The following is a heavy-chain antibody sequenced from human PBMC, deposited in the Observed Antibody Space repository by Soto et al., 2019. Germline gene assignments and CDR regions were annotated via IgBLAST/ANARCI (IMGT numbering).Heavy chain of an antibody. J-gene: IGHJ4*02. CDR1: GYTLTEFS. Sequence: ASVKVSCKVSGYTLTEFSMHWVRQSPGKGLEWMGVFDPEDGEAIYAPKFQGRVTLTEDTSTDTAYLELNSLRAENTAVYYCAGDFCPVPTCYDLWGQGVLVTVSS. CDR3: AGDFCPVPTCYDL. D-gene: IGHD3-3*01. V-gene: IGHV1-24*01. CDR2: FDPEDGEA.